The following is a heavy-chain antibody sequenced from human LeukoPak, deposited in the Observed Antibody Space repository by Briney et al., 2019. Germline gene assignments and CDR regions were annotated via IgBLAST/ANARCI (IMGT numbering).Heavy chain of an antibody. CDR2: ISGSGGST. Sequence: GGSLRLSCAASGFTFSSYAMSWVRQAPGKGLEWVSAISGSGGSTYYADSVKGRFTISRDNSKNTLYLQMNSLRAEDTAVYYCAKDRGSYSWEASDYWGQGTLDTVSS. J-gene: IGHJ4*02. CDR3: AKDRGSYSWEASDY. V-gene: IGHV3-23*01. D-gene: IGHD1-26*01. CDR1: GFTFSSYA.